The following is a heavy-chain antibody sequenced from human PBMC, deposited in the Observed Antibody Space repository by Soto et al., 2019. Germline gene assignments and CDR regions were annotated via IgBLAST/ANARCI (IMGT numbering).Heavy chain of an antibody. V-gene: IGHV3-30*18. CDR2: ISYDGSNK. Sequence: QVQLVESGGGVVQPGRSLRLSCAASGFTFSSYGMHWVRQAPGKGLEWVAVISYDGSNKYYADSVKGRFTISRDNSKNTLYLQMNSLRAEDTAVYYCAKDLGYSSSPDYYGMGVWGQGTTVTVSS. CDR3: AKDLGYSSSPDYYGMGV. D-gene: IGHD6-6*01. CDR1: GFTFSSYG. J-gene: IGHJ6*02.